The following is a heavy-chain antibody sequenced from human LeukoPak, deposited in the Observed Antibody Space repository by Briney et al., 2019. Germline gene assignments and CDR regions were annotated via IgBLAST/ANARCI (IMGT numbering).Heavy chain of an antibody. J-gene: IGHJ4*02. CDR3: AKDAESSGRGDRDPPIDY. D-gene: IGHD6-25*01. Sequence: GGSLRLSCAASGFTFDDYAMHWVRQAPGKGLEWVSGISWNSGSIGYTDSVKGRSTISRDNAKNSLYLQMNSLRAEDTALYYCAKDAESSGRGDRDPPIDYWGQGTLVTVSS. CDR1: GFTFDDYA. V-gene: IGHV3-9*01. CDR2: ISWNSGSI.